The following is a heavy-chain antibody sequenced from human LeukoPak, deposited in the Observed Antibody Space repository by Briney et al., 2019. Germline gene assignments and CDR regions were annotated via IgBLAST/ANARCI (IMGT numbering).Heavy chain of an antibody. CDR1: GGSFSGYL. V-gene: IGHV4-34*01. Sequence: PSETLSLTCDVAGGSFSGYLWSLIRQSPGKGLEWIGEVNYRGSPNYNPSLESRVTISVDTSKNQLSLKLTSVTAADTALYYCSRSGLTGMREYERADYYYYGMDLWGQGTAVTVFS. D-gene: IGHD2/OR15-2a*01. J-gene: IGHJ6*02. CDR2: VNYRGSP. CDR3: SRSGLTGMREYERADYYYYGMDL.